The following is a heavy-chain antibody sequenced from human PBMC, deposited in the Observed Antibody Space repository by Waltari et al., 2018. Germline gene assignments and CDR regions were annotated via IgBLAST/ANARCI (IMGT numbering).Heavy chain of an antibody. CDR2: ISYDGSNK. J-gene: IGHJ4*02. CDR3: ASEKNTIFGVVRHFDY. D-gene: IGHD3-3*01. V-gene: IGHV3-30-3*01. CDR1: GFTFSSYA. Sequence: QVQLVESGGGVVQPGRSLRLSCAASGFTFSSYALHWVRQAPGKGLEWVAVISYDGSNKYYADSVKGRFTISRDNSKNTLYLQMNSLRAEDTAVYYCASEKNTIFGVVRHFDYWGQGTLVTVSS.